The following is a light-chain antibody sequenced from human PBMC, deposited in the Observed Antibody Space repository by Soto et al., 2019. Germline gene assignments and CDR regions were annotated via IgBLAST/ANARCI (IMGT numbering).Light chain of an antibody. CDR2: GSS. CDR1: QNVGTN. V-gene: IGKV3D-15*01. J-gene: IGKJ4*01. Sequence: IVMTQSPATLSVSPGEGVTLSCRASQNVGTNLAWYQQKPGQAPRLLIYGSSTRATGIPATFSGSGSGTEFTLTISSMQSEESAVYSCHQYNNWGLSFGGGTKVEIK. CDR3: HQYNNWGLS.